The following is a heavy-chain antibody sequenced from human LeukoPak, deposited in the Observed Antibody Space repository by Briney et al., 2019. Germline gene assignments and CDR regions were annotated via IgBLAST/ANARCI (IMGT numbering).Heavy chain of an antibody. J-gene: IGHJ4*02. CDR2: IYYSGST. CDR3: ARGLEFYDILTAYYTFPYFDY. D-gene: IGHD3-9*01. CDR1: GGSLSSYY. V-gene: IGHV4-59*01. Sequence: SETLSLTCTVSGGSLSSYYWTWIRQPPGKGLEWIGYIYYSGSTNYNPSLKSRVTISVDTSKNQFSLKLSSVTVADTAVYYCARGLEFYDILTAYYTFPYFDYWGQGALVTVSS.